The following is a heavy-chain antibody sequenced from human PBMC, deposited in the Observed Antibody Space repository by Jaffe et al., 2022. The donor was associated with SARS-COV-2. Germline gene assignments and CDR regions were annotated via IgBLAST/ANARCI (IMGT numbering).Heavy chain of an antibody. Sequence: EAQLEESGGGLVKPGGSLRLSCAASGFTFSNAWMSWVRQAPGKGLEWVGRIKSKADGGTTDYAAPVKGRFTISRDDSKNTLYMQMNSLETEDTAVYYCSTDPEHDYDSDYDSGGSYYVQYFDLWGRGILVTVSS. J-gene: IGHJ2*01. D-gene: IGHD3-22*01. CDR3: STDPEHDYDSDYDSGGSYYVQYFDL. CDR2: IKSKADGGTT. V-gene: IGHV3-15*01. CDR1: GFTFSNAW.